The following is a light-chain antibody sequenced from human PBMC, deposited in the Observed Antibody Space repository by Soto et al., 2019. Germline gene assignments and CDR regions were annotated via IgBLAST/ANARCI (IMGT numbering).Light chain of an antibody. CDR1: SSDIGGYKF. Sequence: QSVLTQPASVSGSPGQSITISCTGTSSDIGGYKFVSWYQQHPGNAPKLIIYEVSNRPSGVSDRFTGSKSGNTASLTISGLQTEDEADYYCNSYRSTSDFVAFGGGTKLTVL. CDR3: NSYRSTSDFVA. CDR2: EVS. V-gene: IGLV2-14*01. J-gene: IGLJ2*01.